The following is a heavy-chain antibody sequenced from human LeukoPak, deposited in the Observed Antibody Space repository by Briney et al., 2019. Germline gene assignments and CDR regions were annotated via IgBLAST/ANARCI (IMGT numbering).Heavy chain of an antibody. V-gene: IGHV3-53*01. D-gene: IGHD3-22*01. J-gene: IGHJ4*02. Sequence: GGSLRLSCAASGFTFSSYAMSWVRQAPGKGLEWVSVIYSGGSTYYADSVKGRFTISRDNSKNTLYLQMNSLRAEDTAVYYCARDGDSSGYLDYWGQGTLVTVSS. CDR2: IYSGGST. CDR3: ARDGDSSGYLDY. CDR1: GFTFSSYA.